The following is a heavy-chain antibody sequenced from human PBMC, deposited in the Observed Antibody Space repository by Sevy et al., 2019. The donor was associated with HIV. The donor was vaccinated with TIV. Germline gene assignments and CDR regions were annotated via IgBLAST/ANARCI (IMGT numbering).Heavy chain of an antibody. CDR1: GFTLSDHF. CDR3: ARAGSGSLPFFDC. CDR2: TGYKANSYTT. J-gene: IGHJ4*02. D-gene: IGHD1-26*01. V-gene: IGHV3-72*01. Sequence: GGSLRLSCAASGFTLSDHFMDWVRQAPGKGLEWVGRTGYKANSYTTEYAASVKGRFTISRDDSKNSLYLQMNSLKTGDTAVYYCARAGSGSLPFFDCWGQGSLVTVSS.